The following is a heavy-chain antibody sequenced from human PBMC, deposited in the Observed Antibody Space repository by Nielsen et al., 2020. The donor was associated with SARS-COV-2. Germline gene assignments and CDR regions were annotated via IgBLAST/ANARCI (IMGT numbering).Heavy chain of an antibody. CDR3: AKDPTYSRSNWFDP. J-gene: IGHJ5*02. CDR2: ISSNGGST. Sequence: GGSLRLSCSASGFTFSSYAMHWVRQAPGKGLEYVSAISSNGGSTYYADSVKGRFTISRDNSKNTLYLQMNSLRAEDTAVYYCAKDPTYSRSNWFDPWGQGTLVTVSS. V-gene: IGHV3-64*04. CDR1: GFTFSSYA. D-gene: IGHD6-13*01.